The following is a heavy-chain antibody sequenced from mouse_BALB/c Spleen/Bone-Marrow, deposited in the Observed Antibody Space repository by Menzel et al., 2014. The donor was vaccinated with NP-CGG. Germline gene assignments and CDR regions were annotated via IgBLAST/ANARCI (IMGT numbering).Heavy chain of an antibody. CDR1: GFTFSNYV. CDR2: ISSGGTYT. CDR3: ARRGEIPLRRPRYFDV. D-gene: IGHD1-2*01. Sequence: EVKLMESGGGLVKPGGSLKLSCAASGFTFSNYVMSWIRQTPEKRLEWVATISSGGTYTYYPDSVKGRFTISRDNAKNTLYQQMSSVRFEDTAMYYCARRGEIPLRRPRYFDVWGAGTTVTVSS. V-gene: IGHV5-9-1*01. J-gene: IGHJ1*01.